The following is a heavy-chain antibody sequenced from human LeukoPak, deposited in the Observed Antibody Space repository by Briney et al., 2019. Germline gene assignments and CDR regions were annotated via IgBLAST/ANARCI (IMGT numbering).Heavy chain of an antibody. Sequence: GGSLRLSCAASGFTFSSYWMHWVRHAPGKGLVWVSRLNSDGSSTNYADSVKGRFTISRDNAKNTPYLQMNSLRDEDTAVFYCARSRYDYIWGIDYWGQGTLVTISS. D-gene: IGHD3-16*01. CDR2: LNSDGSST. J-gene: IGHJ4*02. CDR3: ARSRYDYIWGIDY. CDR1: GFTFSSYW. V-gene: IGHV3-74*01.